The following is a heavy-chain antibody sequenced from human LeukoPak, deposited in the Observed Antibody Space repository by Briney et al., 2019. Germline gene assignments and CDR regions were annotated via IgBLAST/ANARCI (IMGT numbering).Heavy chain of an antibody. Sequence: AETLSLTCTVSGGSISSYYWSWIRQPPGKGLEWIGYIYYSGNTNYNPSLKSRVTISVDTSKNQFSLKLSSVTAADTAVYYCARNYYDILTGTLDYWGQGTLVTVSS. D-gene: IGHD3-9*01. V-gene: IGHV4-59*12. CDR2: IYYSGNT. CDR1: GGSISSYY. J-gene: IGHJ4*02. CDR3: ARNYYDILTGTLDY.